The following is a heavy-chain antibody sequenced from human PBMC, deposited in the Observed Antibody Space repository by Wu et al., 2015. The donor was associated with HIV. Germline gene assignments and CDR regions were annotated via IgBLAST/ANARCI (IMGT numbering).Heavy chain of an antibody. CDR3: ARDYGESMVRGRFGWFDP. D-gene: IGHD3-10*01. Sequence: QVQLVQSGAEVKKPGSSVKVSCKASGGTFSSYTISWVRQAPGQGLEWMGRITPIFGTANYAQKFQGRVTITADESTSTVYMELSSLRSEDTAIYYCARDYGESMVRGRFGWFDPWGQGTLVIVSS. J-gene: IGHJ5*02. V-gene: IGHV1-69*13. CDR2: ITPIFGTA. CDR1: GGTFSSYT.